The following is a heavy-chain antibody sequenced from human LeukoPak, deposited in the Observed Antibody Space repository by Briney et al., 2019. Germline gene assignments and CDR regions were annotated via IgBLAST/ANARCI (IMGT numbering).Heavy chain of an antibody. CDR3: AKTSSTWILDF. D-gene: IGHD6-13*01. Sequence: GGSLRLSCAATGFTFSAYAMTLVRQAPGKGLEWISGISGLGGSTYYADSVKGRFTVSRDISKNTLYLQMNSLRAEDTAVYYCAKTSSTWILDFWGQGALATVSS. V-gene: IGHV3-23*01. CDR1: GFTFSAYA. CDR2: ISGLGGST. J-gene: IGHJ4*02.